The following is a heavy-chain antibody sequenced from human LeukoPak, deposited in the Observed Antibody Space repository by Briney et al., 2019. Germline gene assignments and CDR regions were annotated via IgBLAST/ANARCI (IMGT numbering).Heavy chain of an antibody. CDR1: GFTFSSYA. CDR2: ISGSGGST. CDR3: AKPYYYDSSGYDPPFDY. Sequence: GASLRLSCAASGFTFSSYAMSWVRQAPGKGLEWVSAISGSGGSTYYADSVKGRFTISRDNSKNTLYLQMNSLRAEDTAVYYCAKPYYYDSSGYDPPFDYWGQGTLVTVSS. J-gene: IGHJ4*02. V-gene: IGHV3-23*01. D-gene: IGHD3-22*01.